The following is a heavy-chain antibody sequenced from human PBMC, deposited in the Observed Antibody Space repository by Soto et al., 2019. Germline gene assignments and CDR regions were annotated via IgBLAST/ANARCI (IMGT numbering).Heavy chain of an antibody. CDR1: GFTFSSYA. D-gene: IGHD3-16*01. J-gene: IGHJ4*02. V-gene: IGHV3-64*04. CDR3: ARHGGTPDLYFDY. Sequence: GGSLRLSCSASGFTFSSYAMHWVRQAPGKGLEYVSAISSNGGSTYYADSMKGRFTISRDNAKNSLYLQISSLRAEDTALYYCARHGGTPDLYFDYWGQGTPVTAPQ. CDR2: ISSNGGST.